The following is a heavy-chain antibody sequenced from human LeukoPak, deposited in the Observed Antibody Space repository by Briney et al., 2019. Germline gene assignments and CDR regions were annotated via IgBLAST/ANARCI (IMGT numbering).Heavy chain of an antibody. J-gene: IGHJ4*02. V-gene: IGHV4-31*03. CDR3: ARFPDVWGSYRYSVN. CDR2: IYYSGST. D-gene: IGHD3-16*02. Sequence: EPSQTLSLTCTVSGGSISSGGYYWSWIRQHPGKGLEWIGYIYYSGSTYYNPSPKSRVTISVDTSKNQFSLKLSSVTAADTAVYYCARFPDVWGSYRYSVNWGQGTLVTVSS. CDR1: GGSISSGGYY.